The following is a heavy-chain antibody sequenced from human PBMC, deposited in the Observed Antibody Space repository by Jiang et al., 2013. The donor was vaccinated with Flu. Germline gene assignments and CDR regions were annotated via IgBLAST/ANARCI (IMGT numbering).Heavy chain of an antibody. CDR2: TYYRSKWYN. V-gene: IGHV6-1*01. CDR1: GDSVSSNSAA. D-gene: IGHD6-13*01. Sequence: SQTLSLTCAISGDSVSSNSAAWNWIRQSPSRGLEWLGRTYYRSKWYNDYAVSVKSRITINPDTSKNQFSLQLNSVTPEDTAVYYCARDNRAAAGYYYYGMDVWGQGTTVTVSS. CDR3: ARDNRAAAGYYYYGMDV. J-gene: IGHJ6*02.